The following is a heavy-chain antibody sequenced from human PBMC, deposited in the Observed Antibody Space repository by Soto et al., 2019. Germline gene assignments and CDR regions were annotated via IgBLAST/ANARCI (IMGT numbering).Heavy chain of an antibody. CDR2: INAGNGNT. Sequence: QVQLVQSGAEVKKPGASVNVSCKASGFTFIKYAMHWVRQAPGQRPEWMGWINAGNGNTRYSQRWQGRVTITGDTSASTVYMDLSSLRFEDTAVYYCARDYADIAVAGIPLLAHWGQGTLVTVSS. V-gene: IGHV1-3*01. D-gene: IGHD6-19*01. CDR1: GFTFIKYA. J-gene: IGHJ4*01. CDR3: ARDYADIAVAGIPLLAH.